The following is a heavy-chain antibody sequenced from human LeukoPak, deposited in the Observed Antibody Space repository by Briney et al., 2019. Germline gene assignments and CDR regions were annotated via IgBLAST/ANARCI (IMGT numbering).Heavy chain of an antibody. J-gene: IGHJ4*02. V-gene: IGHV1-46*01. CDR1: GYTFTSYY. Sequence: ASVKVSCKASGYTFTSYYMHWVRQAPGQGLEWMGIINPSGGSTSYAQKFQGRVTMTRNTSISTAYMELSSLRSEDTAVYYCARGRMTYSSSWYGRFDYWGQGTLVTVSS. CDR3: ARGRMTYSSSWYGRFDY. CDR2: INPSGGST. D-gene: IGHD6-13*01.